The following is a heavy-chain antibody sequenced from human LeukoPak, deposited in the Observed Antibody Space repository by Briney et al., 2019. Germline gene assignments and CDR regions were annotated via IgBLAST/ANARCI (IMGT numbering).Heavy chain of an antibody. V-gene: IGHV4-39*01. CDR1: GGSISSSSYY. CDR3: ARGSVYFDS. CDR2: IYYSGST. Sequence: SETLSLTCTVSGGSISSSSYYWGWIRQPPGKGLEWIGSIYYSGSTYYSPSLKSRVTISVDTSKNQFSLKLSSVTAADTAVYYCARGSVYFDSWGQGTLVTVSS. J-gene: IGHJ4*02.